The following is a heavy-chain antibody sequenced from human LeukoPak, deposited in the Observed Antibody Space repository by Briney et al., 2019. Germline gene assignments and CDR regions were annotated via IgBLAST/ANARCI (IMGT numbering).Heavy chain of an antibody. Sequence: PSETLSHICAVYCGPFCGYYWFWIRQPPAKGLDWIGDINHSGSTNYNPPLKSRVTISVDTSKNQFSLKLSSVTAADTAVYYCARVLPRYYDSSGYPDYWGQGTLVTVPS. J-gene: IGHJ4*02. V-gene: IGHV4-34*01. D-gene: IGHD3-22*01. CDR3: ARVLPRYYDSSGYPDY. CDR1: CGPFCGYY. CDR2: INHSGST.